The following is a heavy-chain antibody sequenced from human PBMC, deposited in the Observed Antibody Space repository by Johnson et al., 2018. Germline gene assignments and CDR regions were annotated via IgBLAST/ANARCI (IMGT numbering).Heavy chain of an antibody. Sequence: VQLVQSGGRLVQPGMSLTLACTVSGFTFDDYDMHWVRHSPGRGLEWVSGITWTSQDVAYADSVKGRFVISRDSAHNIVHLEMKNLEIEDTALYFCAKGGAYGLALLGFYKHGFDVWGQGTAVTVSS. V-gene: IGHV3-9*01. D-gene: IGHD3/OR15-3a*01. CDR3: AKGGAYGLALLGFYKHGFDV. J-gene: IGHJ6*02. CDR2: ITWTSQDV. CDR1: GFTFDDYD.